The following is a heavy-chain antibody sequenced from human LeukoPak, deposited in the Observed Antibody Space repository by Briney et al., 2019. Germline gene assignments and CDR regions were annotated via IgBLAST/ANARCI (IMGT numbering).Heavy chain of an antibody. CDR3: ARGGQQLVINWFDP. Sequence: GGSLRLSCAASGFTFSSYGMHWVRQAPGKGLEWVAVIWYDGSNKYYADSVKGRFTISRDNSKNTLYLQMNSLRAEDTAVYYCARGGQQLVINWFDPWGQGTLVTVSS. D-gene: IGHD6-13*01. CDR2: IWYDGSNK. CDR1: GFTFSSYG. V-gene: IGHV3-33*01. J-gene: IGHJ5*02.